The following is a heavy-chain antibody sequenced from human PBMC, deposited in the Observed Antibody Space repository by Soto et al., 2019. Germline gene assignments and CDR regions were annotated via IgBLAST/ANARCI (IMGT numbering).Heavy chain of an antibody. J-gene: IGHJ5*02. CDR1: GYTFTSYA. D-gene: IGHD6-13*01. Sequence: GASVKVSCKASGYTFTSYAINWVRQASGQGLEWMGWMHPNSGNTGSAQKFQGRVSMTRNTSISTAYMELSSLRSEDTAVYYCARGIGSSPSSNWFDPWGQGTLVTVSS. CDR2: MHPNSGNT. V-gene: IGHV1-8*01. CDR3: ARGIGSSPSSNWFDP.